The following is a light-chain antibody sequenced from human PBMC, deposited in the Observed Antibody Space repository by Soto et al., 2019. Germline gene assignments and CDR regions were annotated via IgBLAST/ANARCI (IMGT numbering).Light chain of an antibody. V-gene: IGLV2-14*01. CDR2: DVS. J-gene: IGLJ1*01. Sequence: QSALTQPASASGSPGQSITISCTGTSSDVGGYNYVSWYQQHPGKAPKLMIYDVSNRPSGVSNRFSGSKSGNTASLTISGLQAEDEAYYYCSSYTSSSTYVFGTGTKVTVL. CDR3: SSYTSSSTYV. CDR1: SSDVGGYNY.